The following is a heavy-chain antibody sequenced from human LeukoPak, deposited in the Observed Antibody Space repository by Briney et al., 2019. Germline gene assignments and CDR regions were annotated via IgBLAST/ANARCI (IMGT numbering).Heavy chain of an antibody. CDR3: VREGYDSSGYYLDS. D-gene: IGHD3-22*01. V-gene: IGHV4-59*01. J-gene: IGHJ4*02. CDR1: GGSINGYY. Sequence: SETLSLTCTVSGGSINGYYWSWFRQPPGERLEWFGWIHSSGSTEDNPSLKSRVTMSIDTSKNQISLKLYSVTAADTAVYYCVREGYDSSGYYLDSWGQGTLVTVSS. CDR2: IHSSGST.